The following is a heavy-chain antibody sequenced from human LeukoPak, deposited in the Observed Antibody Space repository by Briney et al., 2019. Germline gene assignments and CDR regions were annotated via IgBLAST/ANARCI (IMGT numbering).Heavy chain of an antibody. CDR3: ASWGFGEVVC. V-gene: IGHV1-8*01. D-gene: IGHD3-10*01. CDR2: MNPNSGNT. CDR1: EYTFTSYD. J-gene: IGHJ4*02. Sequence: ASVKVSCNAYEYTFTSYDINWVRQDTGQGLEWMGWMNPNSGNTGYAQKFQGRVTMTRNTSISTAYMELSSLRSEDTAVCYCASWGFGEVVCWGQGTLVTVSS.